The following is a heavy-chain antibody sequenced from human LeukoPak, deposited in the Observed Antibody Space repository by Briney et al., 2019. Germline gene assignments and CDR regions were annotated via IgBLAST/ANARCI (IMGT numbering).Heavy chain of an antibody. J-gene: IGHJ4*02. CDR3: ARIGRGYDFWSGYSLIFDY. Sequence: GGSLRLSCEGSAFIFSGHWMNWVRQTPGKGLEWVASIKEDGSERQYVDSVKGRFTISRDNAKNSLYLQMNSLRAGDTVVYYCARIGRGYDFWSGYSLIFDYWGQGTLVTVSS. D-gene: IGHD3-3*01. V-gene: IGHV3-7*03. CDR2: IKEDGSER. CDR1: AFIFSGHW.